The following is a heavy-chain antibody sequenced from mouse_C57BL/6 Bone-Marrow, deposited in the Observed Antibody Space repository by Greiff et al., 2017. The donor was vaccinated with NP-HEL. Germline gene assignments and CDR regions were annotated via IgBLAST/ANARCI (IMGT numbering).Heavy chain of an antibody. J-gene: IGHJ2*01. CDR1: GYTFTSYW. D-gene: IGHD2-4*01. Sequence: EVQRVESGTVLARPGASVKMSCKTSGYTFTSYWMHWVKQRPGQGLEWIGAIYPGNSDTSYNQKFKGKAKLTAVTSASTAYMELSSLTNEDSAVYYCTRTFYYDYDEGDYWGQGTTLTVSS. CDR2: IYPGNSDT. CDR3: TRTFYYDYDEGDY. V-gene: IGHV1-5*01.